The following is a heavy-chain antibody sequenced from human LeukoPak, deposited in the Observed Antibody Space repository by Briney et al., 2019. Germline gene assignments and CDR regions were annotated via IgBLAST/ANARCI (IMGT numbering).Heavy chain of an antibody. CDR1: GFTFSSHA. CDR3: AKEYDFWSGRNDAFDI. CDR2: ISGSGGST. V-gene: IGHV3-23*01. J-gene: IGHJ3*02. Sequence: PGRSLRLSCAASGFTFSSHAMSWVRQAPGKGLEWVSAISGSGGSTYYADSVEGRFTISRDNSKNTLYLQMNSLRAEDTAVYYCAKEYDFWSGRNDAFDIWGQGTMVTASS. D-gene: IGHD3-3*01.